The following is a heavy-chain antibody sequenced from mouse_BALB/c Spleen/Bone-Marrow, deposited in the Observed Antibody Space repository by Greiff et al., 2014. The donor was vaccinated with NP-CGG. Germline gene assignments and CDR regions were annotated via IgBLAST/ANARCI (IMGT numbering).Heavy chain of an antibody. J-gene: IGHJ2*01. Sequence: QVQLQQSGAELAKPGASVKMSCKASGYTFSTYWMHWVKQRPGQGLEWIGYINPTTDYTEYNQKFKDKATLTADRSSSTAYMQLSSLSSEDSAVFYCAKDVDYWGQGTTLTVSS. CDR2: INPTTDYT. CDR1: GYTFSTYW. V-gene: IGHV1-7*01. CDR3: AKDVDY.